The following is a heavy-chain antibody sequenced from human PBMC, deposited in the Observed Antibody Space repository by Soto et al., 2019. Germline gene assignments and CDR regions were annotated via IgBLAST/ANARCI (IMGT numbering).Heavy chain of an antibody. CDR2: ISFDGNNN. CDR3: GRCTGTSCHLGADF. J-gene: IGHJ4*02. CDR1: GFTFSNYA. V-gene: IGHV3-30-3*01. D-gene: IGHD2-2*01. Sequence: QVQLVESGGGVVQPGRSLRLSCAASGFTFSNYALHWVRQAPGRGLESVALISFDGNNNYYANSVKGRFTISRDNSKNTLYLQMNSLRAEDTAVYYCGRCTGTSCHLGADFWGQGTLVIVSS.